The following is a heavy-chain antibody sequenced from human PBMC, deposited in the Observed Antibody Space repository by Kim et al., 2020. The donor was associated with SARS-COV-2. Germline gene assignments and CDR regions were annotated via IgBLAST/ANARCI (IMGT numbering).Heavy chain of an antibody. V-gene: IGHV3-21*04. D-gene: IGHD6-19*01. Sequence: AASRKGRFTISRDSAWASLYLQMNSLRAEDTAVYYCARVLTSGWSYFDYWGQGTLVTVSS. CDR3: ARVLTSGWSYFDY. J-gene: IGHJ4*02.